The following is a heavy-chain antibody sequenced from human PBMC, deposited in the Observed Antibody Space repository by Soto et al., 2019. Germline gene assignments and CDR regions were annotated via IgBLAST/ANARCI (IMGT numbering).Heavy chain of an antibody. CDR2: IIPMFGTP. V-gene: IGHV1-69*13. D-gene: IGHD1-26*01. CDR3: AGGRDQPPVGLYFES. CDR1: GGAFTDYI. Sequence: ASVKVSCKASGGAFTDYIFDWVRQAPGQGLEWMGGIIPMFGTPKYAQKFQHRVTISADVSTGTAYMELTRLRFDDTAVYYCAGGRDQPPVGLYFESWGEGARVTVSS. J-gene: IGHJ4*02.